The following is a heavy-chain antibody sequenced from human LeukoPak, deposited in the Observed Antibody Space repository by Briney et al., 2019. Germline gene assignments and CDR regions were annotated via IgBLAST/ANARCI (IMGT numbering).Heavy chain of an antibody. CDR2: IIPILGIA. V-gene: IGHV1-69*04. CDR3: AGGYSSGRSFDY. Sequence: ASVKVSCKASGGTFSSYAISWVRQAPGQGLEWMGRIIPILGIANYAQKFQGRVTITADKSTSTAYMELSSLRSEDTAVYYCAGGYSSGRSFDYWGQGTLVTVSS. J-gene: IGHJ4*02. D-gene: IGHD6-19*01. CDR1: GGTFSSYA.